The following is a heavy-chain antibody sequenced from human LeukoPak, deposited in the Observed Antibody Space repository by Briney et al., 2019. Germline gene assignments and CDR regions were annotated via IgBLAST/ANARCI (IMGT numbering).Heavy chain of an antibody. Sequence: SQTLSLTCTVSGYSISSGYYWGWIRQPPGKGLEWIGSIYHSGSTYYNPSLKSRVTISVDTSKNQFSLKLSSVTAADTAVYYCAREAAVAGPDYWGQGTLVTVSS. CDR2: IYHSGST. CDR1: GYSISSGYY. D-gene: IGHD6-19*01. CDR3: AREAAVAGPDY. V-gene: IGHV4-38-2*02. J-gene: IGHJ4*02.